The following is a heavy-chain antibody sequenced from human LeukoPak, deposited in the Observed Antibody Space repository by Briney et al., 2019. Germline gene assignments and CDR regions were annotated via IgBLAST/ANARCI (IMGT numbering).Heavy chain of an antibody. CDR2: IQEDGSEK. V-gene: IGHV3-7*05. J-gene: IGHJ4*02. Sequence: SGRSLRLSCAASGFTFSTYWMSWVRQAPGKGREWVANIQEDGSEKYYVDSVKGRFTISRDNAKNSLYLQMNSLRAEDTAVYYCAREQYGGKDYWGQGTLVTVSS. D-gene: IGHD4-23*01. CDR1: GFTFSTYW. CDR3: AREQYGGKDY.